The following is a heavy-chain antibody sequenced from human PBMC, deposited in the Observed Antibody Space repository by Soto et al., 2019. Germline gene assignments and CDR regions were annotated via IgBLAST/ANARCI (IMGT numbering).Heavy chain of an antibody. V-gene: IGHV4-59*01. CDR1: GDSISGYS. CDR3: ARDGGTYLTRYFDS. D-gene: IGHD3-10*01. CDR2: PSYSEST. Sequence: SETLSLTCTVSGDSISGYSWSWIRQPPGKGLEWIGYPSYSESTTSTPSLKSRVTISVDTSKNQFSLELSSVTAADTAVYFCARDGGTYLTRYFDSWGQGALVTVSS. J-gene: IGHJ4*02.